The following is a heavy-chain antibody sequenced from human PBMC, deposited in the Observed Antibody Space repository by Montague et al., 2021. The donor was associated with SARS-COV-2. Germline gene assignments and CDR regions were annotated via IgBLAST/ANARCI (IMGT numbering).Heavy chain of an antibody. D-gene: IGHD3-10*01. V-gene: IGHV4-59*08. J-gene: IGHJ6*02. CDR3: ARHERFDYYYGMDV. Sequence: SETLSLTCTRLGVWNTGADWKSTRLNSRHMRNSFADFSFNKATNYNPSLTSRVTMSLDTSKNQVSLNVSSVTATDTAVYYCARHERFDYYYGMDVWGRGTTVTVSS. CDR1: GVWNTGAD. CDR2: FSFNKAT.